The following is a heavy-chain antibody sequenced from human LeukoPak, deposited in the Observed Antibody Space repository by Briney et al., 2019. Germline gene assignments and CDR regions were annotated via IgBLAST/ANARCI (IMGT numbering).Heavy chain of an antibody. Sequence: GGSLRLSCAASGFTFSSYGMSWVRQAPGKGLEWVSVIYSGGTTLYADSVKGRFTISRDNSKNTLYLQMNSLRAEDTAVYYCARDSLDHYFDYWGQGTLVTVSS. J-gene: IGHJ4*02. D-gene: IGHD1-1*01. CDR2: IYSGGTT. CDR3: ARDSLDHYFDY. CDR1: GFTFSSYG. V-gene: IGHV3-53*01.